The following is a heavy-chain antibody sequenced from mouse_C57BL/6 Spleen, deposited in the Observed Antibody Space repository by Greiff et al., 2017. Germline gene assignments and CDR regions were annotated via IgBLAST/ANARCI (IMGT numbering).Heavy chain of an antibody. CDR3: ARSSVYDGYYAGFAY. V-gene: IGHV1-66*01. D-gene: IGHD2-3*01. CDR1: GYSFTSYY. CDR2: IYPGSGNT. Sequence: VQLQQSGPELVKPGASVKISCKASGYSFTSYYIHWVKQRPGQGLEWIGWIYPGSGNTKYNEKFKGKATLTADTSSSTAYMQLSSLTSEDSAVYYCARSSVYDGYYAGFAYWGQGTLVTVSA. J-gene: IGHJ3*01.